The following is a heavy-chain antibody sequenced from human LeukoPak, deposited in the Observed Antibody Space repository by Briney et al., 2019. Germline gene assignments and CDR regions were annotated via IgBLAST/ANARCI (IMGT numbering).Heavy chain of an antibody. D-gene: IGHD3-10*01. Sequence: SETLSLTCTVSGGSVSSGSYYWSWIRQPPGKGLEWIGYIYYSGSTNYNPSLKSRVTISVDTSKNQFSLKLSSVTAADTAVYYCARGSGSYYMRYYYYGMDVWGQGTTVTVSS. V-gene: IGHV4-61*01. CDR1: GGSVSSGSYY. CDR3: ARGSGSYYMRYYYYGMDV. CDR2: IYYSGST. J-gene: IGHJ6*02.